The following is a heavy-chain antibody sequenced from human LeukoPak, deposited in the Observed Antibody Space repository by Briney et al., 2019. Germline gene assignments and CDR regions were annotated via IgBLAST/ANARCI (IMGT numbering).Heavy chain of an antibody. Sequence: PGGSLRLSCAASGVTVSSNYMAWVRQAPGKGLEWVSIIYSGGRTEYTASVKGRFTIFRGDSENTLYLQMNSLRADDTAVYYCARAPVYDYGDYWGQGTLVTVSS. V-gene: IGHV3-53*01. CDR2: IYSGGRT. CDR1: GVTVSSNY. CDR3: ARAPVYDYGDY. D-gene: IGHD2/OR15-2a*01. J-gene: IGHJ4*02.